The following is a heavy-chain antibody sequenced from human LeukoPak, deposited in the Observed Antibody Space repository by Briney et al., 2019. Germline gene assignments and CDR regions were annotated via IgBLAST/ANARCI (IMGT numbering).Heavy chain of an antibody. CDR2: ISWNSGSI. V-gene: IGHV3-9*01. D-gene: IGHD3-16*01. CDR1: GFTFDDYA. J-gene: IGHJ4*02. CDR3: AEHVKGVDC. Sequence: PGGSLRLSCAASGFTFDDYAMHWVRQAPGKGLEWVSGISWNSGSIGYADSVKGRFTLSRDNAKNSLYLQMNSLRAEDTALYYCAEHVKGVDCWGQGTLVTVSS.